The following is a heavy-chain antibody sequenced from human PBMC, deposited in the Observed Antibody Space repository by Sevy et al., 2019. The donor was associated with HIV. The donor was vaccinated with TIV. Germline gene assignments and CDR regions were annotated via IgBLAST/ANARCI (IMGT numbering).Heavy chain of an antibody. CDR3: AKQDGPRVRGVISLDYYYYYGMDV. J-gene: IGHJ6*02. D-gene: IGHD3-10*01. V-gene: IGHV3-30*18. Sequence: GGSLRLSCAASGFTFSSYGMHWVRQAPGKGLEWVAVISYDGSNKYYADSVKGRFTISRDNSKNTLYLQMNSLRAEDTAVYDCAKQDGPRVRGVISLDYYYYYGMDVWGQGTTVTVSS. CDR1: GFTFSSYG. CDR2: ISYDGSNK.